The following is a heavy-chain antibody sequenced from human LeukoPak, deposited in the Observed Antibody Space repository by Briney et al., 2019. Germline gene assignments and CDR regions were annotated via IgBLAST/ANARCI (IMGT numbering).Heavy chain of an antibody. J-gene: IGHJ6*03. Sequence: QPGGSLRLSCAASGFTFSSYAMHWVRQAPGKGLEWVAVISYDGSNNYYADSVKGRFTISRDNSKNTLYLQMNSLRAEDTAVYYCARVGYCSGGSCYFYRRYYYYYYMDVWGKGTTVTVSS. CDR3: ARVGYCSGGSCYFYRRYYYYYYMDV. CDR2: ISYDGSNN. CDR1: GFTFSSYA. V-gene: IGHV3-30*04. D-gene: IGHD2-15*01.